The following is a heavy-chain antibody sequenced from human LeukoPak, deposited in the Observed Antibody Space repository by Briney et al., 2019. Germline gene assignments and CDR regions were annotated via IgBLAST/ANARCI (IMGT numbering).Heavy chain of an antibody. CDR1: GLTISDFW. CDR3: ATGHSCGYCC. D-gene: IGHD5-18*01. Sequence: GGSPRLSCAPSGLTISDFWMLWVRQPPGKGLVCFTLVEGDGRTTIYAESVKGRFNISRDTAKNTLCPQMNSMRAADLGVYHCATGHSCGYCCWGQGVLVTVSS. CDR2: VEGDGRTT. V-gene: IGHV3-74*01. J-gene: IGHJ4*02.